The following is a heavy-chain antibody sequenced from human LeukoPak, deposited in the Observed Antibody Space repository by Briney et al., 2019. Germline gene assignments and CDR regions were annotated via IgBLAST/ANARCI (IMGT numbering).Heavy chain of an antibody. CDR1: GFTFSSYA. V-gene: IGHV3-23*01. CDR3: AKGSVAWANWNYYFDY. CDR2: ISGSGGST. J-gene: IGHJ4*02. D-gene: IGHD1-7*01. Sequence: GGSLRLSCAASGFTFSSYAMSWVRQAPGKGLEWVSAISGSGGSTYYADSVKGRFTISRDNSKNTLYLQMNSLRAEDTDVYYCAKGSVAWANWNYYFDYWGQGTLVTVSS.